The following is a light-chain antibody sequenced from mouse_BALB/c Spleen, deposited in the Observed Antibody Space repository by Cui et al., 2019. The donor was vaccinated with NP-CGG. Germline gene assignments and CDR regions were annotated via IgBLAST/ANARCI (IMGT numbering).Light chain of an antibody. CDR2: STN. J-gene: IGLJ1*01. Sequence: QAVVTQESALTTSPGETVTLTCRSSIGAVTRSNYANWVQEKSDHLFTGLIGSTNNRAPGVPARFSGSLIGDKAALTITGAQTEDEAIYFYALWYSNHWVFGGGTKLTVL. V-gene: IGLV1*01. CDR3: ALWYSNHWV. CDR1: IGAVTRSNY.